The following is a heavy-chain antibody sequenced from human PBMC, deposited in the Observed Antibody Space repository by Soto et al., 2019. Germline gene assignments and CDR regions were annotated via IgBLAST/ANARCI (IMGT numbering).Heavy chain of an antibody. V-gene: IGHV1-46*01. J-gene: IGHJ6*02. CDR3: ARDGGSELSYYYYYYGMDV. CDR2: INPSGGST. CDR1: GYSFTIYW. D-gene: IGHD1-26*01. Sequence: GXSLNISCKGSGYSFTIYWLGWLRQIPVKGLEWMGIINPSGGSTSYAQKFQGRVTMTRDTSTSTVYMELSSLRSEDTAVYYCARDGGSELSYYYYYYGMDVWGQGTTVTVSS.